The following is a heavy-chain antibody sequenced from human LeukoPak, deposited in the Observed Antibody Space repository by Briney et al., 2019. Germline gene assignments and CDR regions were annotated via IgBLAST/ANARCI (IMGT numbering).Heavy chain of an antibody. V-gene: IGHV3-48*04. J-gene: IGHJ4*02. CDR2: ISSSSTTI. Sequence: GGSLRLSCAASGFNFSIYNMNWVRQAPGRGLEWVSFISSSSTTIYYADSVEGRFTISRDNAENALYLQMDSLRAEHTAVYYCARAPAASFDYWGQGALITVSS. CDR3: ARAPAASFDY. D-gene: IGHD2-2*01. CDR1: GFNFSIYN.